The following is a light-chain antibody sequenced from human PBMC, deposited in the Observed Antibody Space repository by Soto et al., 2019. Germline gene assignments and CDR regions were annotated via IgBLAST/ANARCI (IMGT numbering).Light chain of an antibody. J-gene: IGLJ3*02. CDR1: SGSIAVNY. Sequence: NFMLTQPHSVSESPGKTVTLSCTRSSGSIAVNYVQWYQRRPGSAPTTIIYEDNQRPSGVPDRFSGSIDRSSNSASLTISGLKPEDEADYCCQSYDSGMKVFGGGTKLT. CDR2: EDN. V-gene: IGLV6-57*04. CDR3: QSYDSGMKV.